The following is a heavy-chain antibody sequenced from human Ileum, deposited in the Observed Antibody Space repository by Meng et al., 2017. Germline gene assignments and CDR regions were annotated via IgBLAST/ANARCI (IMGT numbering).Heavy chain of an antibody. V-gene: IGHV5-51*01. Sequence: GESLKISCKGSGITFTNYWIGWVRQMPGKGLEWMGIIYAGDSETIYSPSFQGQVTISADKSIRTAYLQWGSLKASDTAMYFCARSMYSGNHRQSFEVWGQGTMVTVSS. CDR1: GITFTNYW. J-gene: IGHJ3*01. CDR2: IYAGDSET. D-gene: IGHD1-26*01. CDR3: ARSMYSGNHRQSFEV.